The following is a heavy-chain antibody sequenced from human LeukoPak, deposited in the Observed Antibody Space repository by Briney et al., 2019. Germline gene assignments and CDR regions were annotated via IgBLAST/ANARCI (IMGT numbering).Heavy chain of an antibody. J-gene: IGHJ4*02. Sequence: PGGSLRLSCAASGFTFSSYGMHWVRQAPGKGLEWVAVIWYDGGNKYYADSVKGRFTISRDNSKNTLYLQMNSLRAEDTAVYYCARGSQDSAYYFDYWGQGTLVTVSS. D-gene: IGHD3/OR15-3a*01. CDR1: GFTFSSYG. V-gene: IGHV3-33*01. CDR2: IWYDGGNK. CDR3: ARGSQDSAYYFDY.